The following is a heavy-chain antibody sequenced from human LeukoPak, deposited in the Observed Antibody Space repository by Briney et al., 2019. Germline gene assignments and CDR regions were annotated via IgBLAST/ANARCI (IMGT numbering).Heavy chain of an antibody. D-gene: IGHD3-3*01. Sequence: ASVKVSCTASGYTFTGYYMHWVRQAPGQGLEWMGWINPNSGGTNYAQKFQGRVTMTRDTSISTAYMELSRLRSDDTAVYYCARVFWSGYSPYYYYYMDVWGKGTTVTVTS. V-gene: IGHV1-2*02. CDR3: ARVFWSGYSPYYYYYMDV. CDR1: GYTFTGYY. J-gene: IGHJ6*03. CDR2: INPNSGGT.